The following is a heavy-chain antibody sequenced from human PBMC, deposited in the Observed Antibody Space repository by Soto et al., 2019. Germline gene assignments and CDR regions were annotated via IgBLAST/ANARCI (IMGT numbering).Heavy chain of an antibody. J-gene: IGHJ4*02. CDR2: IYYTGLS. V-gene: IGHV4-59*01. Sequence: SETLSLTCTGSGGSISSYYWSWILQPPGKGLEWIGYIYYTGLSNSNPSLNSRVTMSVDTSKNQFSLKLSSVTAADTAVYYCASHSSHWPFFDFWGQGTLVTVSS. D-gene: IGHD6-13*01. CDR3: ASHSSHWPFFDF. CDR1: GGSISSYY.